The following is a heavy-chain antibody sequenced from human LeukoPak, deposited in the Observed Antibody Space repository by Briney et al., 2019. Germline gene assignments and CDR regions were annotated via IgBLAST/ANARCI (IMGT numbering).Heavy chain of an antibody. CDR3: ARDRIVAPTGYYSYYGMDV. J-gene: IGHJ6*02. V-gene: IGHV4-59*01. Sequence: SETLSLTRTVSGNSISSYYWSWIRQPPGEGLEWIGYFYYSGGTIYNPSLKSRVTISVDTSKNQFSLKLSSVTAADTAVYYCARDRIVAPTGYYSYYGMDVWGQGPTVPVSS. CDR1: GNSISSYY. CDR2: FYYSGGT. D-gene: IGHD5-12*01.